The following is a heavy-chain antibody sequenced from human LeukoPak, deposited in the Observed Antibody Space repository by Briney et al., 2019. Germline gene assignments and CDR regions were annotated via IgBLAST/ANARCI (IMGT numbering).Heavy chain of an antibody. Sequence: GGSLRLSCAASGFTFDDYAMHWVRQAPGKGLEWVSLISWDGGSTYYADSVKGRFTISRDNAKNSLYLQMNSLRAEDTALYYCARDRTVVAAPFQDYWGQGTLVTVSS. CDR2: ISWDGGST. D-gene: IGHD6-6*01. J-gene: IGHJ4*02. CDR1: GFTFDDYA. CDR3: ARDRTVVAAPFQDY. V-gene: IGHV3-43D*03.